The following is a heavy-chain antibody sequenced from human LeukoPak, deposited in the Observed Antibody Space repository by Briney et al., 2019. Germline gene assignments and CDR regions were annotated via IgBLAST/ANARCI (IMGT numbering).Heavy chain of an antibody. D-gene: IGHD4-23*01. J-gene: IGHJ5*02. Sequence: GGSLRLSCAASGFTFSTYAMSWVRQAPGKGLEWVSAISGSGGTTYYADSVKGRFTISRDNSKSTLYLQMNSLRAEDTAVYYCAKESSWGTVVTPGGPSAWGQGTLVTVSS. CDR2: ISGSGGTT. V-gene: IGHV3-23*01. CDR3: AKESSWGTVVTPGGPSA. CDR1: GFTFSTYA.